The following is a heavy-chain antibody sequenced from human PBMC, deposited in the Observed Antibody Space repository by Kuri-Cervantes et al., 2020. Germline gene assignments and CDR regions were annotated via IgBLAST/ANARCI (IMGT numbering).Heavy chain of an antibody. J-gene: IGHJ3*02. Sequence: GGSLRLSCAGSGFTFGNYGMHWVRQAPGKGLEWVAVIWYDGRNKYYADSVKGRFTISRENAKNSLYLQMNSLRAGDTAVYYCARVLNEGGAFDIWGQGTMVTVSS. CDR3: ARVLNEGGAFDI. CDR2: IWYDGRNK. D-gene: IGHD1-1*01. CDR1: GFTFGNYG. V-gene: IGHV3-33*08.